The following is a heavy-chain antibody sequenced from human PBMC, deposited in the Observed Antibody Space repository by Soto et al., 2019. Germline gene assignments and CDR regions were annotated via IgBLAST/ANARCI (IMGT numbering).Heavy chain of an antibody. V-gene: IGHV3-66*01. Sequence: GGSLRLSCAASGFTVSSNYMSWVRQAPGKGLEWVSVIYSGGSTYYADSVKGRFTISRDNSKNTLYLQMNSLRAEDTAVYYCAREIVPAVSFDYWGQGTLVTVSS. J-gene: IGHJ4*02. CDR3: AREIVPAVSFDY. CDR1: GFTVSSNY. CDR2: IYSGGST. D-gene: IGHD2-2*01.